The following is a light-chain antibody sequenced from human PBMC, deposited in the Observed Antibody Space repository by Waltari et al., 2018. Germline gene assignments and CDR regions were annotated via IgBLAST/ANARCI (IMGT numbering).Light chain of an antibody. J-gene: IGKJ1*01. CDR1: QRVGIN. V-gene: IGKV3-15*01. Sequence: EIVMTQTPATLPVSPGERATLSCRASQRVGINLAWYQHKPVQFPRLFIYGASTRATGFPARFSGSGSGTEFTLTISSLQSEDFAVYYCHQYNNWPRTFGQGTKVEIK. CDR3: HQYNNWPRT. CDR2: GAS.